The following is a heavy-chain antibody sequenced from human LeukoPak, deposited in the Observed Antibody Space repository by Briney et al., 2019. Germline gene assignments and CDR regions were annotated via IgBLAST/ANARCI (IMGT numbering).Heavy chain of an antibody. D-gene: IGHD3-16*01. CDR3: AKENTKMSFRPGESTLTKGYFDF. CDR2: ISGSGGNT. Sequence: PGGSLRLSCATSGFTFSTYAMSWVRRAPGKGLEWVSVISGSGGNTYYADSVKGRFTISRDNSRHTLYLQMNGLRAEDTALYYCAKENTKMSFRPGESTLTKGYFDFWGQGTLVTVSS. J-gene: IGHJ4*02. V-gene: IGHV3-23*01. CDR1: GFTFSTYA.